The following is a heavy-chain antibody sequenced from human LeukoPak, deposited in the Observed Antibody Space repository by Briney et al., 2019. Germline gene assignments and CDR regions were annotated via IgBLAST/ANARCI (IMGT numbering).Heavy chain of an antibody. V-gene: IGHV3-21*01. CDR1: GFTFSNYN. Sequence: GGSLRLSCAASGFTFSNYNMNWVRQGPGKGLEWVSSISSSSSYIYLADSVKGRFTISRDNAKKLLFLQMNSLRAEDTAVYYCARDSGVGPCLFCSGFDIWGQGTMVTVSS. J-gene: IGHJ3*02. CDR3: ARDSGVGPCLFCSGFDI. CDR2: ISSSSSYI. D-gene: IGHD1-26*01.